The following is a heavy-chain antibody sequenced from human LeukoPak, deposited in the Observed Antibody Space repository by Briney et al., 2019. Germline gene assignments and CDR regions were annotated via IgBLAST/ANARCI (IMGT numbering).Heavy chain of an antibody. CDR3: ASSPTYYYDSSGYYLGAFDI. D-gene: IGHD3-22*01. V-gene: IGHV4-34*01. CDR1: GGSFSGYY. CDR2: INHSGST. Sequence: SETLSLTCAVYGGSFSGYYWSWIRQPPGKGLEWIGEINHSGSTNYNPSLKSRVTISVDTSKNQFSLKLSSVTAADTAVYYCASSPTYYYDSSGYYLGAFDIWGQGTMVTVSS. J-gene: IGHJ3*02.